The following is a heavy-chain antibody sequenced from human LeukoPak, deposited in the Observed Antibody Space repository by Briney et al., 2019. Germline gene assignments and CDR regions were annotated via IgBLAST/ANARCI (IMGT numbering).Heavy chain of an antibody. J-gene: IGHJ4*02. CDR3: ARIRCPHSSSVCYNH. CDR1: GVSINDYY. D-gene: IGHD2-2*01. CDR2: ISHTEGA. Sequence: SETLSLTCGVFGVSINDYYWSWIRQSPGKGLEWIGEISHTEGARYNPSLESRVTMSVGTSENQLSLTLLFVTAADTGVYYCARIRCPHSSSVCYNHWGLGTLVTVSS. V-gene: IGHV4-34*01.